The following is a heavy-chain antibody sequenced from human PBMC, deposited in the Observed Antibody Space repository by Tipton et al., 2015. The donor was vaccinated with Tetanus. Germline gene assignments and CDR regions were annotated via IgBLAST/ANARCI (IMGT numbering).Heavy chain of an antibody. CDR2: VSYSGRT. Sequence: LRLSYTVSGGSLRSGDYSWNWIRQPPGKGLEWLAYVSYSGRTNSNYSLKSRISISQDTSKNQFSLKLTSVTAADTAVYYCARANYDFPKKGPFDSWGQGSLVIVSS. V-gene: IGHV4-61*08. D-gene: IGHD3-3*01. J-gene: IGHJ4*02. CDR3: ARANYDFPKKGPFDS. CDR1: GGSLRSGDYS.